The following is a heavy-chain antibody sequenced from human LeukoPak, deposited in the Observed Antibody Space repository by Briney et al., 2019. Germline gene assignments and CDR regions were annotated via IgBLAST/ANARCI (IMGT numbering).Heavy chain of an antibody. CDR3: ALARDIVVVVAADNWFDP. V-gene: IGHV1-69*13. CDR2: IIPIFGTA. J-gene: IGHJ5*02. D-gene: IGHD2-15*01. CDR1: GGTFSSYA. Sequence: ASVKVSCKASGGTFSSYAISWVRQAPGQGLEWMGGIIPIFGTANYAQKFQGRVTITADESTSTAYMELSSLRSEDTAVYYCALARDIVVVVAADNWFDPWGQGTLVTVSS.